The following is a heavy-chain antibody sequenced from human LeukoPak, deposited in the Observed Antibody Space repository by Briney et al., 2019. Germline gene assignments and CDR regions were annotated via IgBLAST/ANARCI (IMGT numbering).Heavy chain of an antibody. D-gene: IGHD3-3*01. CDR2: IYTSGST. CDR3: AREVVIISKGIDY. CDR1: GGSISSGSYY. Sequence: SQTLTRTCTVSGGSISSGSYYWSWIRQPAGKGLEWIGRIYTSGSTNYNPSLKSRVTISVDTSKNQFSLKLSSVTAADTAVYYCAREVVIISKGIDYWGQGTLVTVSS. V-gene: IGHV4-61*02. J-gene: IGHJ4*02.